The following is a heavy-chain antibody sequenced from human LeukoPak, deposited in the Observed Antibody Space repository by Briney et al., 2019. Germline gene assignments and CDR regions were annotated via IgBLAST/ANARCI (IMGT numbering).Heavy chain of an antibody. V-gene: IGHV3-15*07. CDR1: GFTFSNAL. J-gene: IGHJ5*02. D-gene: IGHD4-11*01. Sequence: GGSLRLSCIVSGFTFSNALMNWLRQAPGRGLEWVGRIKSKTDDGTIDYAAPVKGRFTISRDDSKNTLYLQMNNLKTEDTAVYYCADYNNTAGWFDPWGQGTLVTVSS. CDR2: IKSKTDDGTI. CDR3: ADYNNTAGWFDP.